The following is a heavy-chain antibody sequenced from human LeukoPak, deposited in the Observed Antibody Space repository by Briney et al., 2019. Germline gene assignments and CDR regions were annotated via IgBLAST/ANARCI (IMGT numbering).Heavy chain of an antibody. CDR1: GFTFSDYY. Sequence: GGSLRLSCAASGFTFSDYYMSWIRQAPGKGLEWVSYISSSSSYTNYADSVKGRFTISRDNAKNSLYLQMNSLRAVDTAVYYCARGLRYFDWLLEGWGQGTLVTVSS. D-gene: IGHD3-9*01. V-gene: IGHV3-11*05. CDR2: ISSSSSYT. J-gene: IGHJ4*02. CDR3: ARGLRYFDWLLEG.